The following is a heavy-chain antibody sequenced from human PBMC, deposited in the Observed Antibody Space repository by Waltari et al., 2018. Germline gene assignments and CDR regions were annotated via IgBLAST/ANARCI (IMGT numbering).Heavy chain of an antibody. CDR3: ARDGSPPLFQSLDY. J-gene: IGHJ4*02. CDR2: IKEDGSYT. Sequence: EVQLVESGGGLVQPGGSLRLSWGASGFTFSNYWMSWVRQAPGKGLEWVANIKEDGSYTYYMDSVKGRFTISRDTARNSLYLQMNGLRAEDTAVYYCARDGSPPLFQSLDYWGQGTLVTVSS. V-gene: IGHV3-7*01. CDR1: GFTFSNYW.